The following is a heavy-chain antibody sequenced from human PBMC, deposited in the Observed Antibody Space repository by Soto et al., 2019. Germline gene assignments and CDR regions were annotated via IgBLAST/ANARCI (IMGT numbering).Heavy chain of an antibody. Sequence: EVHLLESGGGFVQPGGSLRLSCVASGFTFSSYAMTWVRQAPGKGLEWVASISGSAISTEYADSVRGRFTISRDNSKNTVFVQMQSLRADDSATYYCVNWNDEDVDWGQGTLVAVSS. CDR3: VNWNDEDVD. J-gene: IGHJ4*01. CDR1: GFTFSSYA. D-gene: IGHD1-1*01. CDR2: ISGSAIST. V-gene: IGHV3-23*01.